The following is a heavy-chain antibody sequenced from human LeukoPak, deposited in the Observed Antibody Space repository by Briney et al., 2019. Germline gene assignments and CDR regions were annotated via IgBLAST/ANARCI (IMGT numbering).Heavy chain of an antibody. D-gene: IGHD2-21*02. CDR1: GFTVSSNY. Sequence: GGSLRLSCAASGFTVSSNYMSWVRQAPGKGLEWVSVIYSGGNTYYADSVKGRFTISRDNSKNTVSLQMNSLRAEDTAVYYCAKAYCGGDCYLDYFDYWGQGTLVTVSS. CDR2: IYSGGNT. J-gene: IGHJ4*02. V-gene: IGHV3-66*01. CDR3: AKAYCGGDCYLDYFDY.